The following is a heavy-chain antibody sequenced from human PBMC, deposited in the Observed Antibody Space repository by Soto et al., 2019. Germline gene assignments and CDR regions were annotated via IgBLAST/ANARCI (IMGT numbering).Heavy chain of an antibody. Sequence: GWCTEISSASSRVTLYDSAMHGVLKNPGKGLEWVSGISWNSGSIGYADSVKGRFTISRDNAKNSLYLQMNSLRAEDTALYYCAKDLGIAAAEPDYYYYYRMAGWGHGPTVPAYS. CDR3: AKDLGIAAAEPDYYYYYRMAG. V-gene: IGHV3-9*01. D-gene: IGHD6-13*01. J-gene: IGHJ6*02. CDR1: RVTLYDSA. CDR2: ISWNSGSI.